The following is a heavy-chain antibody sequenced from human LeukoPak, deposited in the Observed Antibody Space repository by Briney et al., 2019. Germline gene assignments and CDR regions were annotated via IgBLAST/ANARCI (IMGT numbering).Heavy chain of an antibody. Sequence: ASVKVSCKASGYTFTSYDINWVRQATGQGLEWMGWMNPNSSNTGYAQKFQGRVTITRNTSISTAYMELSSLRSEDTAVYYCARIREDYYGSGSPGYYYYGMDVWGQGTTVTVSS. CDR2: MNPNSSNT. CDR1: GYTFTSYD. J-gene: IGHJ6*02. D-gene: IGHD3-10*01. CDR3: ARIREDYYGSGSPGYYYYGMDV. V-gene: IGHV1-8*03.